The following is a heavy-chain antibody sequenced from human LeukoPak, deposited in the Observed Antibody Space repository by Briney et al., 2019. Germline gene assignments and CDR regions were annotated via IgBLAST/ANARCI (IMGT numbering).Heavy chain of an antibody. CDR3: ARGGDRYSYRY. V-gene: IGHV1-2*02. J-gene: IGHJ4*02. Sequence: GASVKVSCKASGYTFTSYDINWVRQATGQGLEWMGWINPNSGGTNYAQKFQGRVTMTRDTSISTAYMELSRLRSDDTAVYYCARGGDRYSYRYWGQGTLVTVSS. CDR1: GYTFTSYD. D-gene: IGHD5-18*01. CDR2: INPNSGGT.